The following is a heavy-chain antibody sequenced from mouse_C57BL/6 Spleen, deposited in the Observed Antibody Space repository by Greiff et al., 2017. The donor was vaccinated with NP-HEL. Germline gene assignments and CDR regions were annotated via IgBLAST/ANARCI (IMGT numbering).Heavy chain of an antibody. CDR1: GYTFTSYW. CDR2: IYPGSGST. V-gene: IGHV1-55*01. CDR3: ARALYYYGSSYFDY. Sequence: VQLQQPGAELVMPGASVKLSCKASGYTFTSYWITWVKQRPGQGLEWIGDIYPGSGSTNYNEKFKSKATLTVDTSSSTAYMQLSSLTSEDSAVYYCARALYYYGSSYFDYWGQGTTLTVSS. J-gene: IGHJ2*01. D-gene: IGHD1-1*01.